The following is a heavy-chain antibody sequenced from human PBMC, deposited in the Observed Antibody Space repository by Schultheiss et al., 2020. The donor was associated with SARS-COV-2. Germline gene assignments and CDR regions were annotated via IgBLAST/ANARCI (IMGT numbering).Heavy chain of an antibody. CDR1: GYTFSSYA. CDR3: ARDRPYSGSYPR. D-gene: IGHD1-26*01. J-gene: IGHJ4*02. CDR2: IIPNSGGT. Sequence: ASVKVSCKASGYTFSSYAISWVRQAPGQGLEWMGRIIPNSGGTNYAQKFQGRVTMTRDTSISTAYMELSRLRSDDTAVYYCARDRPYSGSYPRWGQGTLVTVSS. V-gene: IGHV1-2*02.